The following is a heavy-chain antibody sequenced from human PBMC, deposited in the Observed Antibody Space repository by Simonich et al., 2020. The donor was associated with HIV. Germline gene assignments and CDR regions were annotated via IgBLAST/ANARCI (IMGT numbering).Heavy chain of an antibody. J-gene: IGHJ4*02. CDR3: ARGGYSNPYYFDY. CDR2: IIPMFATS. D-gene: IGHD5-12*01. CDR1: GGTFSSYV. V-gene: IGHV1-69*13. Sequence: QVQLVQSGAEVKKPGSSVKVSCKASGGTFSSYVINWVRQAPGQGLEWMGGIIPMFATSNYAQKVQGRVTITADESTSTAYMELSSLRSEDTAVYYCARGGYSNPYYFDYWGQGTLVTVSS.